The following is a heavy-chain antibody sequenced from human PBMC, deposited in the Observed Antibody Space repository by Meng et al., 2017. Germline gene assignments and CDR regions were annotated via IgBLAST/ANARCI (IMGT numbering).Heavy chain of an antibody. V-gene: IGHV4-61*02. CDR2: INTSGST. D-gene: IGHD3-22*01. CDR1: GGSISSGSYY. Sequence: SETLSLTCTVSGGSISSGSYYWSWIRQPAGKGLEWIGRINTSGSTNYNPSLKSRVTISVDTSKNQFSLKLSSVTAADTAVYYCARFSVSYYYDSSGYYTDAFDIWGQGTMVTVSS. J-gene: IGHJ3*02. CDR3: ARFSVSYYYDSSGYYTDAFDI.